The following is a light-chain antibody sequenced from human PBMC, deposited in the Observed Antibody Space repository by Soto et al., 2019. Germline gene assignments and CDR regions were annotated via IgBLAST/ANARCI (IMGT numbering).Light chain of an antibody. J-gene: IGKJ4*01. V-gene: IGKV3-20*01. Sequence: EVVLTQSPGTLSLSPGARATLSCRASQFVSSTYLAWYQQRPGQAPRLLIYGASSRATGIPDRFSGGGSETDFTLTISRLESGDAAVYYCQQYGMSPFTFGGGTKVEI. CDR2: GAS. CDR3: QQYGMSPFT. CDR1: QFVSSTY.